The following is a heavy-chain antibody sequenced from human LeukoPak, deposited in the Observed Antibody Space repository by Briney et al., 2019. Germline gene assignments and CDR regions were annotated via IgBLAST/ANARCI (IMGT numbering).Heavy chain of an antibody. CDR1: GFSVSSNY. CDR2: IYSGGST. J-gene: IGHJ4*02. D-gene: IGHD3-22*01. CDR3: ARHDSRGYYSFDY. Sequence: GSLRLSCVASGFSVSSNYMTWVRQAPGKGLEWVSVIYSGGSTYYADSVKGRFTISRDTSKNTLSLQMNSLRAEDTAVYYCARHDSRGYYSFDYWGQGTLVTVSS. V-gene: IGHV3-53*01.